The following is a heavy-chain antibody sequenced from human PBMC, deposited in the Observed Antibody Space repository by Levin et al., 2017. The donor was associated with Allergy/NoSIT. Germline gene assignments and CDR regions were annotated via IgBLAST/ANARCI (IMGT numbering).Heavy chain of an antibody. CDR2: IDSNGRTT. CDR3: ARGRVHDTLGYYYYGMVV. D-gene: IGHD1-1*01. J-gene: IGHJ6*02. CDR1: GFTFSDYW. Sequence: GGSLRLSCAVSGFTFSDYWMHWVRHAPAEGLLWVSRIDSNGRTTNYADSVRGRFTISRDNAKNTLYLQMNTLRAEDTAVYYCARGRVHDTLGYYYYGMVVWGQGTTVTVS. V-gene: IGHV3-74*01.